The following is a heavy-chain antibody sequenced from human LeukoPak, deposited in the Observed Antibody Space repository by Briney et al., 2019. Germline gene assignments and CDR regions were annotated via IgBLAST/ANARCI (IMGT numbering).Heavy chain of an antibody. J-gene: IGHJ4*02. Sequence: PEGSLRLSCAASGFTFSSYGMHWVRQAPGKGLEWVAFIRYDGSNKYYADSVKGRFTISRDNSKNTLYLQMNSLRAEDTAVYYGAKAGFYSGYDYFDYWGQGTLVTVSS. D-gene: IGHD5-12*01. CDR1: GFTFSSYG. CDR3: AKAGFYSGYDYFDY. V-gene: IGHV3-30*02. CDR2: IRYDGSNK.